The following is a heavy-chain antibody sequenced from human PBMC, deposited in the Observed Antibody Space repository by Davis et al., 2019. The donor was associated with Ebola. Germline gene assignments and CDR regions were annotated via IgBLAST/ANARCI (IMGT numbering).Heavy chain of an antibody. V-gene: IGHV3-7*01. CDR1: GFTFSTYW. CDR2: MRQDGSQK. CDR3: ARVGNYYYYMDV. D-gene: IGHD7-27*01. J-gene: IGHJ6*03. Sequence: GGSLRLSCETSGFTFSTYWMSWVRQAPGKGLEWVANMRQDGSQKYYLDSVNGRFTISRDNSKNTLYLQMNSLRVEDTAVYYCARVGNYYYYMDVWGKGTTVTVSS.